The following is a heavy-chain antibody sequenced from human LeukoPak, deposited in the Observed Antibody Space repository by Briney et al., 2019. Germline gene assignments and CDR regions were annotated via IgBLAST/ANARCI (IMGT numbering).Heavy chain of an antibody. CDR2: IYHSGST. CDR3: ARVVLQKHFDY. J-gene: IGHJ4*02. V-gene: IGHV4-30-2*01. Sequence: PSETLSLTCAVSGGSISSGGYSWSWIRQPPGKGLEWIGYIYHSGSTYYNPSLKSRVTISVDRSKNQFSLKLSSVTAADTAVYYCARVVLQKHFDYWGQGTLVTVSS. CDR1: GGSISSGGYS. D-gene: IGHD4-11*01.